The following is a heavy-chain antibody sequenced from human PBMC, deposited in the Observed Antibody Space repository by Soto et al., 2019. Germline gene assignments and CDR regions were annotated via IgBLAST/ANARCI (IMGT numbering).Heavy chain of an antibody. CDR3: VTSLWFGTQPEI. CDR2: ISPSGTT. Sequence: QVQVQQWGAGLLKPSETLSLTCAVDGGSFSDNYWTWFRQPPGKGLEWIGEISPSGTTKYIASLRSRATISVDTSKRHYSLKVTSVTGADTAVYYCVTSLWFGTQPEIWGQGALVTVSS. J-gene: IGHJ4*02. V-gene: IGHV4-34*01. D-gene: IGHD3-10*01. CDR1: GGSFSDNY.